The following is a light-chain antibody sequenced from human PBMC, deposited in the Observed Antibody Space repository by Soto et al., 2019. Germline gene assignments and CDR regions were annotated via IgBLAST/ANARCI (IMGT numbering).Light chain of an antibody. CDR3: QQANSIPYT. CDR1: QGISGW. J-gene: IGKJ2*01. CDR2: GAT. Sequence: DIQMTQSPSSVSASVGDRVTITCRASQGISGWLAWYQQKPGKAPNLLIYGATSLQSGVPSRFSGSGSGTDFTLTISSLQPEDIATYYCQQANSIPYTFGQGTKLEIK. V-gene: IGKV1-12*01.